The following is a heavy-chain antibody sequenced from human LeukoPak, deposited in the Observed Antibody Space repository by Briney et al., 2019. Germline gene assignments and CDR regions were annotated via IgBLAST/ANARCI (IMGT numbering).Heavy chain of an antibody. CDR1: GFTFSNYG. Sequence: GGSLRLSCAASGFTFSNYGIHWVRQAPGKGLEWVAFIRYDGSNKYYADSVKGRFTISRDNSKNTLYLQMNSLRAEDTAVYYCAKGKVTVTPYCFDYWGQGTLVTVSS. D-gene: IGHD4-11*01. CDR3: AKGKVTVTPYCFDY. V-gene: IGHV3-30*02. CDR2: IRYDGSNK. J-gene: IGHJ4*02.